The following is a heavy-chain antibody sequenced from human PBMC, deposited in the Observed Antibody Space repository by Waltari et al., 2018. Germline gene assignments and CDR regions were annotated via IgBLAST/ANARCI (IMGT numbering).Heavy chain of an antibody. J-gene: IGHJ4*02. CDR2: IYHSGST. Sequence: QVQLQESGPGLVKPSETLSLTCAVSGYSISSGYYWGWIRQPPGKGLEWIGSIYHSGSTYDNPSLKSRVTISVDTSKNQFSLKLSSVTAADTAVYYCARRRVTNYFDYWGQGTLVIVSS. CDR3: ARRRVTNYFDY. CDR1: GYSISSGYY. V-gene: IGHV4-38-2*01. D-gene: IGHD4-17*01.